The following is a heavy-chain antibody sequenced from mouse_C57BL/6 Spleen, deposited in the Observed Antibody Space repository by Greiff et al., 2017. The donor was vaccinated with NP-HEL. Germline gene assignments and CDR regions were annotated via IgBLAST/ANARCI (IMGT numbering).Heavy chain of an antibody. CDR3: ARDYYGSSYSDWYFDV. D-gene: IGHD1-1*01. V-gene: IGHV7-1*01. J-gene: IGHJ1*03. CDR2: SRNKANDYTT. Sequence: EVKLVESGGGLVQSGRSLRLSCATSGFTFSDFYMEWVRQAPGKGLEWIAASRNKANDYTTEYSASVKGRFIVSRDTSQSILYLQMNALRAEDTAIYYCARDYYGSSYSDWYFDVWGTGTTVTVSS. CDR1: GFTFSDFY.